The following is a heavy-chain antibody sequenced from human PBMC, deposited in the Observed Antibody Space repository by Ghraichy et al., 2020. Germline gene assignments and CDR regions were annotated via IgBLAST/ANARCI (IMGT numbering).Heavy chain of an antibody. CDR2: LGADGRST. V-gene: IGHV3-23*01. D-gene: IGHD3-10*01. J-gene: IGHJ3*01. CDR3: AKEGGRLGEGAFDV. Sequence: GESLNISCAVSEFTFDGYPMTWVRQAPGKGLEWVSTLGADGRSTFYADSVKGRFTISRDKSKRTMYLQMNSLRADDTAVDYCAKEGGRLGEGAFDVWGQGTKVTVSS. CDR1: EFTFDGYP.